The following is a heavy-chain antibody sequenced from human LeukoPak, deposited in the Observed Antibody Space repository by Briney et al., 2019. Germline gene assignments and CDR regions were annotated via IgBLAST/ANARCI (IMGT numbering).Heavy chain of an antibody. Sequence: GGSLRLSCAASGFTFSSYGMHWVRQAPGKGMEWVAVIWYDGSNKYYADSVKGRFTISRDNSKNTLYLQMNSLRAEDTAVYYYARDGDYDILTGYPDYWGQGTLVTVSS. CDR2: IWYDGSNK. V-gene: IGHV3-33*01. CDR3: ARDGDYDILTGYPDY. CDR1: GFTFSSYG. J-gene: IGHJ4*02. D-gene: IGHD3-9*01.